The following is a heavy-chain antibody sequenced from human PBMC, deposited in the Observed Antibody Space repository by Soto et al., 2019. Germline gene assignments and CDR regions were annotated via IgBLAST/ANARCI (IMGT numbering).Heavy chain of an antibody. D-gene: IGHD3-16*01. J-gene: IGHJ5*01. CDR1: GGSISSSY. CDR3: ARQLIS. V-gene: IGHV4-59*08. CDR2: IYDSGST. Sequence: SETLSLTCTVSGGSISSSYWSWIRQPPGKGLEWIGYIYDSGSTYYNSSLKSRVTMSVDTSKNQFSLKLSSVTAADTAVYYCARQLISLRHGTPVT.